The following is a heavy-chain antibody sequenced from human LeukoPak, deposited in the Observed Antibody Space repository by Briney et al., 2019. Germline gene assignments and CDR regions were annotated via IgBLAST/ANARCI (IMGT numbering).Heavy chain of an antibody. CDR2: LTGGGGGT. J-gene: IGHJ4*02. D-gene: IGHD3-22*01. Sequence: PGRSLRLSCAASGFTFSSYGMHWVRQAAAKGLEWVSALTGGGGGTNHADSVKGRFTISRDNSKNTLYLQMNSLRAEDTAVYYCAKPQPYYYDSSGYYPTDYWGQGTLVTVSS. V-gene: IGHV3-23*01. CDR1: GFTFSSYG. CDR3: AKPQPYYYDSSGYYPTDY.